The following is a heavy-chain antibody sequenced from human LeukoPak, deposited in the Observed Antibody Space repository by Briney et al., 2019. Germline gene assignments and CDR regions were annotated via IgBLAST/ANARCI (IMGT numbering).Heavy chain of an antibody. CDR2: IYHSGST. D-gene: IGHD3-10*01. V-gene: IGHV4-38-2*01. CDR1: GYSISSGYY. Sequence: SETLSLTCAVSGYSISSGYYWGWIRQPPGKGLEWIGSIYHSGSTYYNPSLKSRVTISVDTSKNQFSLKLSSVTAADTAVYYCARGLTYYYGSGSPRRFDPWGQGTLVTVSS. CDR3: ARGLTYYYGSGSPRRFDP. J-gene: IGHJ5*02.